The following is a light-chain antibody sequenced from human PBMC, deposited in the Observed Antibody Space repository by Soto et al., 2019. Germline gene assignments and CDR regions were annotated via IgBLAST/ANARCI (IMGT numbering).Light chain of an antibody. CDR1: QGLSSY. CDR3: QQSHSTPYT. V-gene: IGKV1-39*01. Sequence: IQLTQSPSSPSVSIGVRVTINCRASQGLSSYLNWYRQKPGKAPELLIYSASTLQTGVPSRFSGSGSETDFTLTISSLQSEDLATYYCQQSHSTPYTFGQGTKLEL. CDR2: SAS. J-gene: IGKJ2*01.